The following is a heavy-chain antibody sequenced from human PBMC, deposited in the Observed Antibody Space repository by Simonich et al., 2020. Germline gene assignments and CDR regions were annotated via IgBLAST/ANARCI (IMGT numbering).Heavy chain of an antibody. Sequence: QVQLVQSGAEVKKPGSSVKVSCKASGGTFSSYAISWVRQAPGQGLGWMGGIIPILGIANYAKKVQGRGTITADKATSTADMERSSLRSEDTAVYYCARGEAAAGMGFDYWGQGTLVTVSS. CDR3: ARGEAAAGMGFDY. V-gene: IGHV1-69*10. J-gene: IGHJ4*02. CDR2: IIPILGIA. D-gene: IGHD6-13*01. CDR1: GGTFSSYA.